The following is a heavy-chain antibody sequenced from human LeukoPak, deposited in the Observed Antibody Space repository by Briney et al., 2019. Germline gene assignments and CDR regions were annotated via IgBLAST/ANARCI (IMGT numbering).Heavy chain of an antibody. J-gene: IGHJ4*02. Sequence: SETLSLTCTVSGGSISSGSYYWSWIRQPAGKGLEWIGRVYTSGSTNYNPSLKSRVTISVDTSKNQFSLKLSSVTAEDTAVYYCARLREIPVFGVVTKSTSYFDYWGQGTLVTVSS. CDR1: GGSISSGSYY. V-gene: IGHV4-61*02. CDR3: ARLREIPVFGVVTKSTSYFDY. D-gene: IGHD3-3*01. CDR2: VYTSGST.